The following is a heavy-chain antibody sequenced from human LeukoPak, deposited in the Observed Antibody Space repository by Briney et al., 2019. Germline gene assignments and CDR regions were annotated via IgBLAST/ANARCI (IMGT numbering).Heavy chain of an antibody. CDR3: ARDQTYSGSGIYTYFDY. CDR1: GGSISSGSYY. J-gene: IGHJ4*02. V-gene: IGHV4-61*02. CDR2: IYTSGST. D-gene: IGHD3-10*01. Sequence: SQTLSLTCTVSGGSISSGSYYWSWIRQPAGKGLEYIGRIYTSGSTNYNPSLKSRVTISVDTSKNHFSLKLSSVTAADTAVYYCARDQTYSGSGIYTYFDYWGQGTLVTVSS.